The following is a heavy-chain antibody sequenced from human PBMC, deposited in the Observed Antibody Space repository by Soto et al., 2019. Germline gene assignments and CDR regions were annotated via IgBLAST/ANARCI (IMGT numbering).Heavy chain of an antibody. CDR2: SSYNGGQI. Sequence: EVQLVESGGDLIQPGGSLRLSCAASGLTFTIYSMNWVRQAPGKGLEWVSYSSYNGGQIAYADSEKGRFTVSRDNAKNSLYLQMSSLRDEDTAIYYCVADRDTTTPVVHGKYWGQGTLVTVSS. CDR1: GLTFTIYS. J-gene: IGHJ4*02. V-gene: IGHV3-48*02. CDR3: VADRDTTTPVVHGKY. D-gene: IGHD4-4*01.